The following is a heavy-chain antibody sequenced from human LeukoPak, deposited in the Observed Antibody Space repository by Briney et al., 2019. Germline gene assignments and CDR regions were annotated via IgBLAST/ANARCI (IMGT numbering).Heavy chain of an antibody. CDR2: ISSSGSTI. D-gene: IGHD3-10*01. CDR1: GFTFSSYE. Sequence: PGGSLRLSCAASGFTFSSYEMNWVRQAPGKGLEWVSYISSSGSTIYYADSVKGRFTISRDNAKNSLYLQMNSLRAEDTAVYYCARVYYYGSGINYWGQGTLVTVSS. J-gene: IGHJ4*02. V-gene: IGHV3-48*03. CDR3: ARVYYYGSGINY.